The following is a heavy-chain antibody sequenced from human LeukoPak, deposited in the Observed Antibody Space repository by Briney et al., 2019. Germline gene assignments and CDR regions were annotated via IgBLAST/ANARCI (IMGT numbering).Heavy chain of an antibody. Sequence: GGSLRLSCAASGFTFSSYAMSRVRQAPGKGLEWVSTFTGSGTGTYFADSVKGRFTISRDNSKNTLYLHMNILRAEDTAVYYCAKEMTTVTGFFDYWGQGTLVTVSS. V-gene: IGHV3-23*01. CDR1: GFTFSSYA. CDR2: FTGSGTGT. J-gene: IGHJ4*02. CDR3: AKEMTTVTGFFDY. D-gene: IGHD4-17*01.